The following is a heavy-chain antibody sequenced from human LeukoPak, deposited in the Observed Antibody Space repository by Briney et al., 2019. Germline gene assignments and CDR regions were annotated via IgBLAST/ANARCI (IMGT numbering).Heavy chain of an antibody. CDR1: GXSISNHY. V-gene: IGHV4-59*11. Sequence: PSETLSLTRTVSGXSISNHYGSWIRQPPGKGLVWIGYIFYSGNSHYNPSLKSRVTMSVDTSKNQFSLRLSSVTPADTAVYYCARDRGEGIVGTFDYWGQGTLVTVSS. J-gene: IGHJ4*02. D-gene: IGHD1-26*01. CDR2: IFYSGNS. CDR3: ARDRGEGIVGTFDY.